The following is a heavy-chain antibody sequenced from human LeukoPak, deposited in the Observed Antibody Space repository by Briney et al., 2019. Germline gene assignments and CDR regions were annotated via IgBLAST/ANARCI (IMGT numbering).Heavy chain of an antibody. V-gene: IGHV4-61*05. Sequence: SETLSLTCTVSGGSISSSSYYWGWIRQPPGKGLEWIGYIYYSGSTNYNPSLKSRVTISVDTSKNQFSLKLTSVTAADTAVYYCARVGHNCGGDCYSPWFDPWGQGTLVTVSS. CDR3: ARVGHNCGGDCYSPWFDP. D-gene: IGHD2-21*02. CDR1: GGSISSSSYY. CDR2: IYYSGST. J-gene: IGHJ5*02.